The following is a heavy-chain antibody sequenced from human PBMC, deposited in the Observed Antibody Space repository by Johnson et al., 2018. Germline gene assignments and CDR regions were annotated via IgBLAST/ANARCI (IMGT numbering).Heavy chain of an antibody. Sequence: QLVESGGGVVQPGTTLRXSCVASGFTFNSHGMLWVRQAPGKGLEWVSSIWYDGRNQYYADSGKGRFTMSRDNSKNTRYLQMNSLRAEDTAVYYCSRRVVPPTNFALDVWGQGTTVTVSS. CDR2: IWYDGRNQ. D-gene: IGHD2-2*01. CDR3: SRRVVPPTNFALDV. CDR1: GFTFNSHG. V-gene: IGHV3-33*01. J-gene: IGHJ6*02.